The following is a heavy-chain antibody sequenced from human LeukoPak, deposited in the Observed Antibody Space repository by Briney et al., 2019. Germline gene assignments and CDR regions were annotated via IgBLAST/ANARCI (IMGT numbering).Heavy chain of an antibody. D-gene: IGHD3-3*01. J-gene: IGHJ4*02. CDR3: AKVLDTGDFWSGYFDY. V-gene: IGHV3-21*04. CDR1: GFTFSSYS. Sequence: GGSLRLSCAASGFTFSSYSMNWVRQAPGKGLEWVSSISSSSSYIYYADSVRGRFTISRDNSKNTLYLQMNSLRAEDTAVYYCAKVLDTGDFWSGYFDYWGQGTLVTVSS. CDR2: ISSSSSYI.